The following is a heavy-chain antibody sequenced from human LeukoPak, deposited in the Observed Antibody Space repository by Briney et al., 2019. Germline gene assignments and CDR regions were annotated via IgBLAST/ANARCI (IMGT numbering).Heavy chain of an antibody. V-gene: IGHV3-15*01. CDR3: TTSKDILTGYYYFDY. Sequence: LGGSLRLSCAASGFTFSNAWMSWVRQAPGKGLEWVGRIKSKTDGGTTDYAAPVKGRFTISRDDSKNTLYLQMNSLKTEDTAVYYCTTSKDILTGYYYFDYWGQGTLVTVSS. J-gene: IGHJ4*02. CDR2: IKSKTDGGTT. D-gene: IGHD3-9*01. CDR1: GFTFSNAW.